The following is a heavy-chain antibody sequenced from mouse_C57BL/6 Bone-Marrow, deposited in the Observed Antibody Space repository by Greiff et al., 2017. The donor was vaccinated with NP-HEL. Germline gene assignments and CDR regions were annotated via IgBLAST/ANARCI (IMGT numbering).Heavy chain of an antibody. CDR2: ILPSIGRT. D-gene: IGHD2-2*01. CDR1: DSEVFPIAY. V-gene: IGHV15-2*01. J-gene: IGHJ1*03. CDR3: ASQWLRRGSYWYFDV. Sequence: VQLQQSGSELRSPGSSVKLSCKDFDSEVFPIAYMSWVRQTPGHGVEWIGGILPSIGRTISGEMFEDKATLDADTLSNTAYSKLNILTSEDSAIDYCASQWLRRGSYWYFDVWGTGTTVTVSS.